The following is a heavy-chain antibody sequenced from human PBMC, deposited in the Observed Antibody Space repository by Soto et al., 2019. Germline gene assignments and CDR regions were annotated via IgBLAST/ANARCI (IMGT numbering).Heavy chain of an antibody. D-gene: IGHD2-2*02. Sequence: QVQLVQSGAEVKKPGSSVKVSCKASGGTFSSYTISWVRQAPGQGLEWMGRIIPILGIANYAQKFQGRVTITADKSTSTAYMELSSLRSEDTAMYYCARDRYCSSTSCYSWFDPWGQGTLVTVSS. CDR2: IIPILGIA. V-gene: IGHV1-69*08. CDR3: ARDRYCSSTSCYSWFDP. CDR1: GGTFSSYT. J-gene: IGHJ5*02.